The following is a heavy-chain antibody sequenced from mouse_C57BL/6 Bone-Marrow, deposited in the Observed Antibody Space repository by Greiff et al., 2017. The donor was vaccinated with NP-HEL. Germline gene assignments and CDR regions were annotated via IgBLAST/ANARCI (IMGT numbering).Heavy chain of an antibody. V-gene: IGHV1-63*01. CDR3: ARRAGYYAMDY. J-gene: IGHJ4*01. CDR2: IYPGGGYT. Sequence: QVQLKESGAELVRPGTSVKMSCKASGYTFTNYWIGWAKQRPGHGLEWIGDIYPGGGYTNYNEKFKGKATLTADKSSSTAYMQFSSLTSEDSAIYYCARRAGYYAMDYWGQGTSVTVSS. CDR1: GYTFTNYW. D-gene: IGHD3-1*01.